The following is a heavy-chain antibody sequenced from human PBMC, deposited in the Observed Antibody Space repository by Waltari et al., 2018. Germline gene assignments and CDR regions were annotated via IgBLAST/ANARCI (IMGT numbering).Heavy chain of an antibody. D-gene: IGHD2-21*02. CDR3: AKDLCGGDCYSPR. V-gene: IGHV3-23*01. Sequence: EVQLLESGGGLVQPGGSLRLSCAASGFTFSSYAMSWVRQAPGKGLELVSAISGSGGSTYYADSVKGRFTISRDNSKNTLYLQMNSLRAEDTAVYYCAKDLCGGDCYSPRWGQGTLVTVSS. CDR1: GFTFSSYA. CDR2: ISGSGGST. J-gene: IGHJ4*02.